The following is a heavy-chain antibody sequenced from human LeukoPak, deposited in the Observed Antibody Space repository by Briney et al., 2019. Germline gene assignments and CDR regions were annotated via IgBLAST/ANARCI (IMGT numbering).Heavy chain of an antibody. CDR3: ARGRHYYDSSDYYYEGDAFDI. D-gene: IGHD3-22*01. CDR2: INPSGGST. Sequence: ASVKVSCKASGYTFTSYYMHWVRQAPGQGLEWMGIINPSGGSTSYAQKFQGRVTMTRDTSTSTVYMELSSLRSEDTAVYYCARGRHYYDSSDYYYEGDAFDIWGQGTMVTVSS. V-gene: IGHV1-46*01. J-gene: IGHJ3*02. CDR1: GYTFTSYY.